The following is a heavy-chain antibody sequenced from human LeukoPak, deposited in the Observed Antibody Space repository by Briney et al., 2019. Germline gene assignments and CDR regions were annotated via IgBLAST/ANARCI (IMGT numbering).Heavy chain of an antibody. D-gene: IGHD3-22*01. V-gene: IGHV4-31*03. Sequence: SQTLSLTCTVSGGSISSGGYYWSWVRQHPGKGLGWLGYIYYSGSTYYNPSLKSRVTISVDTSKNQFSLKLSSVTAADTAVCYCAREFRAYYDSSGYYSGLSFDPWGQGTLVTVSS. CDR2: IYYSGST. CDR3: AREFRAYYDSSGYYSGLSFDP. CDR1: GGSISSGGYY. J-gene: IGHJ5*02.